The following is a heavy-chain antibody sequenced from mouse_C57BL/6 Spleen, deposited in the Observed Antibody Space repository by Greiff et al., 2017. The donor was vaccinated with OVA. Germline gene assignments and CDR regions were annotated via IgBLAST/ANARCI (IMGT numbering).Heavy chain of an antibody. CDR3: ARLTTVVATDFDV. V-gene: IGHV1-80*01. CDR2: IYPGDGDT. D-gene: IGHD1-1*01. Sequence: QVQLQQSGAELVKPGASVKISCKASGYAFSSYWMNWVKQRPGKGLEWIGQIYPGDGDTNYNGKFKGKATLTADKSSSTAYMQLSSLTSEDSAVYFCARLTTVVATDFDVWGTGTTVTVSS. CDR1: GYAFSSYW. J-gene: IGHJ1*03.